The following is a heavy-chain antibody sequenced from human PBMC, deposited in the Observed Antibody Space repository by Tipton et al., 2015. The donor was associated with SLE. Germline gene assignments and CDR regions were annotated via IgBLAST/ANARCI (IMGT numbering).Heavy chain of an antibody. J-gene: IGHJ4*02. V-gene: IGHV3-13*01. CDR2: IGRIGDT. Sequence: SLRLSCAASGFTFSNYDMHWVRQATGESLEWVSAIGRIGDTYYPDSVRGRFTISRENARNSLYLQMNSLRAGDTAVYYCAKIGGPDYWGQGTLVTVSS. CDR3: AKIGGPDY. CDR1: GFTFSNYD. D-gene: IGHD1-26*01.